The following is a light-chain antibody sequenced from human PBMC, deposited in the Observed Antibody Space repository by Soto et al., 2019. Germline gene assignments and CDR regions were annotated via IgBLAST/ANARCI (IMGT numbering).Light chain of an antibody. CDR1: NSDVGRYNS. CDR3: FSYTANDNWV. V-gene: IGLV2-11*01. Sequence: QSALTQPHSVSGSPGQSVTISCTGTNSDVGRYNSVSWYQQLPGKAPQLIISAVRQRPSGVPDRFSGSKSGNTASLTISGLQTDDEADYSCFSYTANDNWVFGGGTKVTVL. J-gene: IGLJ3*02. CDR2: AVR.